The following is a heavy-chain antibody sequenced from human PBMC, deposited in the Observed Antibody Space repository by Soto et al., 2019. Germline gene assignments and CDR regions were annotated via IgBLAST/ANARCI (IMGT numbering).Heavy chain of an antibody. CDR3: ARGAINYYYEYV. V-gene: IGHV3-74*01. CDR1: GFTFSDYW. Sequence: EVQLVESGGGLVQPGGSLRLSCAASGFTFSDYWMHWVRQAPGKGLEWVSRIKRDGSTTNYADSVKGRFTISRDNAKNTLYLEMNSLRVEDTADYYCARGAINYYYEYVWGKGTTVTGSS. CDR2: IKRDGSTT. J-gene: IGHJ6*03.